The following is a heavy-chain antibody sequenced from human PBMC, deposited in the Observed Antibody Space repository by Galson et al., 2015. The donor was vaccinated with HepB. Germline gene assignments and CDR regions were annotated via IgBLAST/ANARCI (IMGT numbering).Heavy chain of an antibody. CDR2: IYPDKSDT. D-gene: IGHD6-25*01. V-gene: IGHV5-51*01. J-gene: IGHJ4*02. CDR3: ARYGGETLAANWFDY. Sequence: QSGAEVKKPGESLRISCKGSGYSLSGYWVSCVRQMPGKILDWMGIIYPDKSDTRYSPSFQGHVTFSADKSISTAYLQCNSLKAPDNAMYYCARYGGETLAANWFDYWGQGTLVTVSS. CDR1: GYSLSGYW.